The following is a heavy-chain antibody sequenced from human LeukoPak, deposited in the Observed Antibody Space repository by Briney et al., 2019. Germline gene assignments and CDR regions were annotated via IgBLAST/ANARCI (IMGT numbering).Heavy chain of an antibody. D-gene: IGHD1-1*01. J-gene: IGHJ5*02. CDR2: ISAYNGKT. V-gene: IGHV1-18*04. CDR1: GCTFTPYG. Sequence: ASVKVSCKASGCTFTPYGITWVRQAPGQGLEWMGWISAYNGKTNYAQKFQGRITMTTDTSTSTGYMELRSLSSDDTAVYYCARDGTTGTTFRFNPWGQGTQVTVSS. CDR3: ARDGTTGTTFRFNP.